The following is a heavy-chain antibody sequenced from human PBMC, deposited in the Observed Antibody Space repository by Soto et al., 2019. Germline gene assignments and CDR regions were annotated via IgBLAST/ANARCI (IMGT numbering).Heavy chain of an antibody. CDR3: ARDGDYGHYYGMDV. J-gene: IGHJ6*02. V-gene: IGHV3-30-3*01. CDR2: ISYDGSNK. D-gene: IGHD4-17*01. Sequence: QVQLVESGGGVVQPGRSLRLSCAASGFTFSSYAMHWVRQAPGKGLEWVAVISYDGSNKYYADSVKGRFTISRDNSKNTLYLQMYSLRAEDTAVYYCARDGDYGHYYGMDVWGQGTTVTVSS. CDR1: GFTFSSYA.